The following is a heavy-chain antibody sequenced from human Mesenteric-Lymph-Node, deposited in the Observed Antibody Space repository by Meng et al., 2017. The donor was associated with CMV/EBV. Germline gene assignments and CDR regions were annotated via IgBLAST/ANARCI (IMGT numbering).Heavy chain of an antibody. CDR3: ARDNPVVNTKWCFNY. V-gene: IGHV4-34*01. Sequence: LQLQESAGEVKPPEALFQTSCDESRYFRGWVDCWSQAPPEEGVWLIGKNNHGGNTNYGPNLRSRVTITGDTSKNQFFLELSSVSSADTAMYYCARDNPVVNTKWCFNYWGQGTLVTVSS. CDR2: NNHGGNT. D-gene: IGHD4/OR15-4a*01. J-gene: IGHJ4*02. CDR1: SRYFRGWV.